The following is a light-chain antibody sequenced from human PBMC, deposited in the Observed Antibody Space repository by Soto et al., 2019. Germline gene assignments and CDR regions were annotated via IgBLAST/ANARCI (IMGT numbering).Light chain of an antibody. CDR1: SSNIGTNS. J-gene: IGLJ2*01. CDR3: EVWDDSLNVVV. Sequence: QSVLTQPPSASGTPGQRVTISCSGSSSNIGTNSVNWYQHLPGTAPKLLIYSNYQRPSGVPDRFSGSKSGTSASLAISGLQSEDEADYYCEVWDDSLNVVVFGGGTKLTVL. CDR2: SNY. V-gene: IGLV1-44*01.